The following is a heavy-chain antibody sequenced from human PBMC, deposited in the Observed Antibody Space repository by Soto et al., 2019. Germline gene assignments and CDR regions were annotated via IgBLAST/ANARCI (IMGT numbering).Heavy chain of an antibody. V-gene: IGHV4-31*03. CDR1: GGSISSGGYY. D-gene: IGHD3-10*01. CDR2: IYYSGST. CDR3: ARDSPLITMVRGVRAWRFDP. J-gene: IGHJ5*02. Sequence: QVQLQESGPGLVKPSQTLSLTCTVSGGSISSGGYYWSWIRQHPGKGLEWIGYIYYSGSTYYNPSLKSRVTISVDTSKNQFSLKLSSVTAADTAVYYCARDSPLITMVRGVRAWRFDPWGQGTLVTVSS.